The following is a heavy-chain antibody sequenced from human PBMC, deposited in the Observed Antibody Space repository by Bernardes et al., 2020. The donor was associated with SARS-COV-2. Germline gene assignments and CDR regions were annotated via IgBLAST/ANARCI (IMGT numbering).Heavy chain of an antibody. CDR1: GFTFSSYG. J-gene: IGHJ6*02. CDR3: ARDGRWTHYYYYGMDV. Sequence: GGSLRLSCAASGFTFSSYGMHWVRQAPGKGLEWVAVIWYDGSNKYYADSVKGRFTISRDNSKNTLYLQMNSLRAEDTAVYYCARDGRWTHYYYYGMDVWGQGTTVTVSS. CDR2: IWYDGSNK. V-gene: IGHV3-33*01. D-gene: IGHD2-15*01.